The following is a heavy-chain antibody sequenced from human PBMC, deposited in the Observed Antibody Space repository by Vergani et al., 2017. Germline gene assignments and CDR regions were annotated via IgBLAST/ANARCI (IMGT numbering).Heavy chain of an antibody. Sequence: QITLKESGPTLVKPTQTLTLTCTFSGFSLTTRGVAVGWIRQPPGKALEWLAIVFWDDDKRYSPSLRNRVTITRDTSRNQVVLTMTNIDPVDTATYYCARMSSSRTPPYYYYYYMDVWGKGTTVTVSS. D-gene: IGHD6-13*01. CDR2: VFWDDDK. CDR1: GFSLTTRGVA. J-gene: IGHJ6*03. CDR3: ARMSSSRTPPYYYYYYMDV. V-gene: IGHV2-5*02.